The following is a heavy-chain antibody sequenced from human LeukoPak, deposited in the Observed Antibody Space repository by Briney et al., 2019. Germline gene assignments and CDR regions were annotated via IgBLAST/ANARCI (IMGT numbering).Heavy chain of an antibody. CDR1: GGSFSGYY. CDR3: VRGRVYDFWSGYYTPDGYYFDY. Sequence: PSETLSLTCAVYGGSFSGYYWSWIRQPPGKGLEWIGEINHSGSTNYNPSLKSRVTISVDTSKNQFSLKLSSVTAADTAVYYCVRGRVYDFWSGYYTPDGYYFDYWGQGTLVTVSS. J-gene: IGHJ4*02. V-gene: IGHV4-34*01. CDR2: INHSGST. D-gene: IGHD3-3*01.